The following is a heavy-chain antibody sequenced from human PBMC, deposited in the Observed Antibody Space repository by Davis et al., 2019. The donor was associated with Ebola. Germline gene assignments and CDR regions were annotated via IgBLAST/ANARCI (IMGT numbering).Heavy chain of an antibody. CDR3: ARSRIPPYYYMDV. Sequence: PSETLSLTCTVSGGSISSGGYYWSWIRQHPGKGLEWIGYIYYSGSTYYNPSLKSRVTISVDTSKNQFSLKLSSVTAADTAVYYCARSRIPPYYYMDVWGKGTTVTVSS. J-gene: IGHJ6*03. CDR2: IYYSGST. CDR1: GGSISSGGYY. V-gene: IGHV4-31*03. D-gene: IGHD2-21*01.